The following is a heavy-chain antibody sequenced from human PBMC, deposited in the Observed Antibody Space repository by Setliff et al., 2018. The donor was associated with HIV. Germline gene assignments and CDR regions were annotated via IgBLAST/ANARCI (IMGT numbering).Heavy chain of an antibody. V-gene: IGHV4-4*07. Sequence: SETLSFTCTVSGGSMSSYYWSWIRQPPGKGLEWIGSIYSSGSTNYNPSLKSRVTMSVDTSKNQFSLKLSSVTAADTAVYYCARARLQGMVTAVGPRDNCLDPWGQGTRVTVSS. CDR2: IYSSGST. CDR1: GGSMSSYY. D-gene: IGHD2-21*02. J-gene: IGHJ5*02. CDR3: ARARLQGMVTAVGPRDNCLDP.